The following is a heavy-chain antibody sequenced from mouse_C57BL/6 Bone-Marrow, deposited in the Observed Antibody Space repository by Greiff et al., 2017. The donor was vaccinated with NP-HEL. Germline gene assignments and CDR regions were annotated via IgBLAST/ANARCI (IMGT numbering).Heavy chain of an antibody. V-gene: IGHV14-4*01. D-gene: IGHD2-1*01. Sequence: VQLQQSGAELVRPGASVKLSCTASGFNIKDDYMHWVKQRPEQGLEWIGWIDPENGDTEYASKFQGKATITADTSSNTAYLKLSSLTSEDTAVYYCTTGGTYGNYGYFDVWGTGTTVTVSS. CDR1: GFNIKDDY. J-gene: IGHJ1*03. CDR2: IDPENGDT. CDR3: TTGGTYGNYGYFDV.